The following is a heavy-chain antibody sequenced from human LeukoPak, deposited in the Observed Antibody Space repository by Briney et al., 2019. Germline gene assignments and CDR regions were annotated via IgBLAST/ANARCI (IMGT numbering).Heavy chain of an antibody. CDR2: ISSTGTI. D-gene: IGHD5-18*01. CDR1: GFAFSSYS. CDR3: ARDHVETAHLDS. J-gene: IGHJ4*02. V-gene: IGHV3-48*04. Sequence: GGSLRLSCAASGFAFSSYSMNWVRQAPGKGLEWVSYISSTGTIFYADSVKGRFTTSRDNAKNSLYLQMNGLRAEDTALYYCARDHVETAHLDSWGQGTLVTVSS.